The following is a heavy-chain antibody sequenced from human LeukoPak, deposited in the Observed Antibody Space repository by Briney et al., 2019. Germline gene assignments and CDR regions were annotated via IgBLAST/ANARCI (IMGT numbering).Heavy chain of an antibody. J-gene: IGHJ4*02. V-gene: IGHV3-23*01. D-gene: IGHD3-10*01. CDR1: GFTFSSYA. CDR2: ISGSGGST. CDR3: VTKEVLLWFGELDY. Sequence: PGGSLRLSCAASGFTFSSYAMSWVRQAPGKGLEWVSAISGSGGSTYYADSVKGRFTVSRDNSKNTLYLQMNSLRAEDTAVYYCVTKEVLLWFGELDYWGQGTLVTVSS.